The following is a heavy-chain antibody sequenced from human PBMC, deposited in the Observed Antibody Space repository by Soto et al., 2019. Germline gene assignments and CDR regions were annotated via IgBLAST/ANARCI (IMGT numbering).Heavy chain of an antibody. V-gene: IGHV4-30-2*01. Sequence: PSETLSLTCAVSGGSISSRGYSWSWIRQPPGKGLEWIAYIYHSGSTYYNPSLKSRVTISVDRSKNQFSLKLSAVTAADTAVYYCARGRVVGSGYYYYYYGMDVWGQGTTVPVSS. CDR3: ARGRVVGSGYYYYYYGMDV. CDR1: GGSISSRGYS. CDR2: IYHSGST. D-gene: IGHD3-22*01. J-gene: IGHJ6*02.